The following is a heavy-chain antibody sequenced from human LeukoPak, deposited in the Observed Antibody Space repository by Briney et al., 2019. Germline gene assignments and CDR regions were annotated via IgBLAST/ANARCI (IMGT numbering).Heavy chain of an antibody. CDR2: IKQDGSEK. D-gene: IGHD3-10*01. CDR3: ARHAPYGSGSYYRFLGYYYYGMDV. Sequence: GGSLRLSCAASGFTFSSYWMSWVRQALGKGLEWVANIKQDGSEKYYVDSVKGRFTISRDNAKNLLYLQMNSLRAEDTAVCYCARHAPYGSGSYYRFLGYYYYGMDVWGKGTTVTVSS. CDR1: GFTFSSYW. V-gene: IGHV3-7*03. J-gene: IGHJ6*04.